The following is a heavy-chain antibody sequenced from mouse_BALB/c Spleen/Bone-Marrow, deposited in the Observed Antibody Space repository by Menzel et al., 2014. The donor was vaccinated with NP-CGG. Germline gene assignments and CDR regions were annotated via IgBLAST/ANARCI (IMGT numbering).Heavy chain of an antibody. CDR2: INPNNGGT. V-gene: IGHV1-18*01. Sequence: VQLKHSGPELVKPGASVKISCKTSGYTFTEYTMHWVKQSHGKSLEWIGGINPNNGGTSYNQKFKGKATLTVDKSSSTAYMELRSLTSEDSAVYYCARKDYGYNYAMDYWGQGTSVTVSS. CDR3: ARKDYGYNYAMDY. D-gene: IGHD1-2*01. J-gene: IGHJ4*01. CDR1: GYTFTEYT.